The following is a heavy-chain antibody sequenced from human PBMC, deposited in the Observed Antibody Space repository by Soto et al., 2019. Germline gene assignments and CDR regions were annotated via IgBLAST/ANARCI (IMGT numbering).Heavy chain of an antibody. Sequence: QVQLVESGGGVAQPGRSLRLSCAASGFTFSSDGMHWVRQAPGKGLEWVAVISYDGSYQYYVDSVKGRFTISRDNSKNPLYLQMNSRRAEDTAVYYCAKDEIRKTIRGDAFNFWGQGTMVTVSS. V-gene: IGHV3-30*18. D-gene: IGHD1-7*01. CDR1: GFTFSSDG. J-gene: IGHJ3*01. CDR3: AKDEIRKTIRGDAFNF. CDR2: ISYDGSYQ.